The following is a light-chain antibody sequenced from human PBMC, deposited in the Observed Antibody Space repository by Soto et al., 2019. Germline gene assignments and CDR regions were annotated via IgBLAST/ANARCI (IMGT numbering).Light chain of an antibody. J-gene: IGLJ3*02. Sequence: QSELTQPASVSGSPGQSITISCTGTSSDVGSYNLVSWYQQHPGKAPKLMIYYVSQRPSGVPVRFSASKSGNTASLTISGLQADDEADYYCCSRGASFNWVFGGGTKVTVL. CDR2: YVS. CDR1: SSDVGSYNL. CDR3: CSRGASFNWV. V-gene: IGLV2-23*02.